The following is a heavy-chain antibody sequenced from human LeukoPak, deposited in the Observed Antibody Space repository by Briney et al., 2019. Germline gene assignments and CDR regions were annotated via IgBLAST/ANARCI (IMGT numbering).Heavy chain of an antibody. V-gene: IGHV4-28*05. J-gene: IGHJ6*03. D-gene: IGHD5-24*01. CDR1: GYSISSSNW. Sequence: SETLSLTCAVSGYSISSSNWWGWIRQPPGKGLEWIGHIYYSGSIYYNPSLKSRVTMSVDTSKNQFSLKLSSVTAVDTAVYYCARVRDGYNLGGYYYYMDVWGKGATVTVSS. CDR3: ARVRDGYNLGGYYYYMDV. CDR2: IYYSGSI.